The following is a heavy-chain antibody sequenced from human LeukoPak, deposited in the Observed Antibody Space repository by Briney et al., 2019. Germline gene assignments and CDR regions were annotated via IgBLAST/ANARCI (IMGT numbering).Heavy chain of an antibody. Sequence: GGSLRLSCAASGFTFSSYAMSWVRQAPGKGLEWVSAISGSGGSTYYADSVKGRFTISRDNAKNSLYLQMNSLRAEDTAVYFCVRYTNYYGSGNYYNANYFDYWGQGTLVTVSS. J-gene: IGHJ4*02. D-gene: IGHD3-10*01. CDR1: GFTFSSYA. CDR2: ISGSGGST. V-gene: IGHV3-23*01. CDR3: VRYTNYYGSGNYYNANYFDY.